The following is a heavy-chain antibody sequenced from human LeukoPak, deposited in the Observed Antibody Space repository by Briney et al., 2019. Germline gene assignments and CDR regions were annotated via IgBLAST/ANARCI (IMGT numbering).Heavy chain of an antibody. CDR3: ARPRGWERRWYFDL. D-gene: IGHD1-26*01. CDR1: GFTFSNYG. V-gene: IGHV3-21*01. Sequence: GGSLRLSCAASGFTFSNYGMNWVRQAPGKGLEWVSSISSSGTYIYYADSMKGRFTISRDNAKNSLYLQMDSLRAEDTAEYYCARPRGWERRWYFDLWGRGTLVTVSS. CDR2: ISSSGTYI. J-gene: IGHJ2*01.